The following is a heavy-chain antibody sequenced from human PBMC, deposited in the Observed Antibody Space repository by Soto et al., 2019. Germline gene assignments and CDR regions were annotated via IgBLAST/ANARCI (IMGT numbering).Heavy chain of an antibody. J-gene: IGHJ4*02. CDR1: GFTFSSYA. V-gene: IGHV3-23*01. CDR3: AKAPWAPSIVGSGSYSYYFDY. Sequence: GGSLRLSCAASGFTFSSYAMSWVRQAPGKGLEWVSAISGSGGSTYYAGSVKGRFTISRDNSKNTLYLQMNSLRAEDAAVYYCAKAPWAPSIVGSGSYSYYFDYWGQGTLVTVSS. D-gene: IGHD3-10*01. CDR2: ISGSGGST.